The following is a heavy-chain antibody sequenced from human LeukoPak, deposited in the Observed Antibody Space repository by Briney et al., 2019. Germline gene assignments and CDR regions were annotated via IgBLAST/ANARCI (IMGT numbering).Heavy chain of an antibody. Sequence: PGGSLRLSCAASGFTFSSYWMSWVRQAPGKGLEWVAVISYDGSNKYYADSVKGRFTISRDNSKNTLYLQMNSLRAEDTAVYYCATPSGDYWGQGTLVTVSS. J-gene: IGHJ4*02. V-gene: IGHV3-30-3*01. CDR1: GFTFSSYW. D-gene: IGHD3-10*01. CDR3: ATPSGDY. CDR2: ISYDGSNK.